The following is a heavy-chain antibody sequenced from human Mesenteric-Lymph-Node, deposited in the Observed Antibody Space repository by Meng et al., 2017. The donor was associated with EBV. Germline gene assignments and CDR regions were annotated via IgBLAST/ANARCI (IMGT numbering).Heavy chain of an antibody. Sequence: QLQRLGPGSGLVKPSTILSLTCAVSGGSVSRGGYSWSWIRQPPGKGLEWIGYIYHFGSPNYNPSLKSRVTISVDRSKNQFSLNLTSMTAADTAVYYCARRGIAEGFDFWGQGTLVTVSS. CDR2: IYHFGSP. CDR3: ARRGIAEGFDF. CDR1: GGSVSRGGYS. J-gene: IGHJ4*02. V-gene: IGHV4-30-2*01.